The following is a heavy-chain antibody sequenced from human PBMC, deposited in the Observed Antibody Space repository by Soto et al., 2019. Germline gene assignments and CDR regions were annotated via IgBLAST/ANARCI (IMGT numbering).Heavy chain of an antibody. CDR1: GYTFTSYG. CDR2: ISAYNGNT. CDR3: ARDFTIFGVVPNWFDP. D-gene: IGHD3-3*01. V-gene: IGHV1-18*01. J-gene: IGHJ5*02. Sequence: ASVKVSCKASGYTFTSYGISWVRQAPGQGLEWMGWISAYNGNTNYAQKLQGRVTMTTDTSTSTAYMELRSLRSDDTAVYYCARDFTIFGVVPNWFDPWGQGTMVTGSS.